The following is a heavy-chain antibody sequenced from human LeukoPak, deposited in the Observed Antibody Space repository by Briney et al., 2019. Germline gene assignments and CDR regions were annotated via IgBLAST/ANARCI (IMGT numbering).Heavy chain of an antibody. CDR2: IGGSAYTT. D-gene: IGHD1-7*01. CDR1: GFTFSSSA. CDR3: PGTTLDAFDI. J-gene: IGHJ3*02. Sequence: GGSLRLSCAASGFTFSSSAMSWVRQAPGKGLEWVSTIGGSAYTTYYADSVQGRFTISRDNSRNTLYLQMNTLRVEDTAVYYCPGTTLDAFDIWGQGTMVTVSS. V-gene: IGHV3-23*01.